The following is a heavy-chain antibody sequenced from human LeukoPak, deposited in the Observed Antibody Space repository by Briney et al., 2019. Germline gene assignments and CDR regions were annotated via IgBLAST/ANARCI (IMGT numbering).Heavy chain of an antibody. D-gene: IGHD3-22*01. V-gene: IGHV3-73*01. Sequence: PGGSLRLSCAASGFTFSGSAMLWVRQASGKGLEWVGRIRSKANSYATAYAASVKGRFTISRDDSKNTAYLQMNSLKTEDTAVYYCTSRGYYYDSSGYLDYWGQGTLVTVSS. CDR3: TSRGYYYDSSGYLDY. J-gene: IGHJ4*02. CDR1: GFTFSGSA. CDR2: IRSKANSYAT.